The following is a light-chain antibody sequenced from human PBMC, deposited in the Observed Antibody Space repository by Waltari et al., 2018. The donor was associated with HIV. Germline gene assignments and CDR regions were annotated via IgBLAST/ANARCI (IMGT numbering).Light chain of an antibody. CDR3: QVWDSSSDHPYV. Sequence: SYVLTQPPSVSVAPGQTARITCGGNNIGGKSVHWYQQKPGQAPVLVGYDDSDRPSGIPERFSGSNSGNTATLTISRVEAGDEADYYCQVWDSSSDHPYVFGTGTKVTVL. J-gene: IGLJ1*01. CDR1: NIGGKS. CDR2: DDS. V-gene: IGLV3-21*02.